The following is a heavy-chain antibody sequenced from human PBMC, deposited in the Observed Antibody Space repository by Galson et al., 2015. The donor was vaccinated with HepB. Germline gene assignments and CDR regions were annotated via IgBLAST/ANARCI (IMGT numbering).Heavy chain of an antibody. V-gene: IGHV3-11*06. CDR3: AKPPRVAHWYFDL. CDR2: IRSSRSYK. J-gene: IGHJ2*01. Sequence: SLRLSCAASGFTFSDYYMSWIRQAPGKGLEWVSYIRSSRSYKNYADSVKGRFTISRDNSKNSLYLQMNSLRAEDTAVYYCAKPPRVAHWYFDLWGRGTLVTVSS. CDR1: GFTFSDYY.